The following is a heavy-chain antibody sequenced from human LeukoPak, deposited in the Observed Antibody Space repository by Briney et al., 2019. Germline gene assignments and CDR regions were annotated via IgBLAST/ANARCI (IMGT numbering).Heavy chain of an antibody. CDR3: ARGGGLDV. D-gene: IGHD3-16*01. CDR2: ISSNSDSYT. V-gene: IGHV3-21*04. Sequence: GGSLRLSCAASEFTFSTYNMHWVRQAPGKGLEWVSTISSNSDSYTYYADSVKGRFTISRDNAKNSLYLQMSNSRAEDTAVYFCARGGGLDVWGQGATVTVSS. J-gene: IGHJ6*02. CDR1: EFTFSTYN.